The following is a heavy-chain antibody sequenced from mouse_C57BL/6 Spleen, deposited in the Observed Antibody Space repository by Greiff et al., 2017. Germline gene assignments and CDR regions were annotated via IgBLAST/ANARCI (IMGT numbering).Heavy chain of an antibody. CDR1: GFTFSDYG. Sequence: EVKLMESGGGLVKPGGSLKLSCAASGFTFSDYGMHWVRQAPEKGLEWVAYISSGSSTIYYADTVKGRFTISRDNAKNTLFLQMTSLRSEDTAMYYCARPHYYEYFDYWGQGTTLTVSS. D-gene: IGHD1-2*01. J-gene: IGHJ2*01. CDR3: ARPHYYEYFDY. V-gene: IGHV5-17*01. CDR2: ISSGSSTI.